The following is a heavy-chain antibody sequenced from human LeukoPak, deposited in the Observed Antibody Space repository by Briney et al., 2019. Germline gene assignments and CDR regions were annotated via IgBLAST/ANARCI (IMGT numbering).Heavy chain of an antibody. CDR3: ARETGAPRYYDFWSGYHYFDY. CDR1: GGSISSYY. Sequence: PSETLSLTCTVSGGSISSYYWSWIRQPPGKGLEWIGYIYYSGSTNYNPSLKSRVAISVDTSKNQFSLKLSSVTAADTAVYYCARETGAPRYYDFWSGYHYFDYWGRGTLVTVSS. J-gene: IGHJ4*02. D-gene: IGHD3-3*01. CDR2: IYYSGST. V-gene: IGHV4-59*01.